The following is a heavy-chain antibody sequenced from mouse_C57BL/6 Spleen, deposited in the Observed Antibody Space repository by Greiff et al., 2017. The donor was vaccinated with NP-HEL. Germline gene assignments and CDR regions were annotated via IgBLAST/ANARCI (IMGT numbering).Heavy chain of an antibody. Sequence: EVMLVESGGGLVKPGGSLKLSCAASGFTFSSYAMSWVRQTPEKRLEWVATISDGGSYTYYPDNVKGRFTISRDNAKNNLYLQMSHLKSEDTAMYYCAREGGFITTDGYFDVWGTGTTVTVSS. CDR3: AREGGFITTDGYFDV. CDR1: GFTFSSYA. D-gene: IGHD1-1*01. V-gene: IGHV5-4*03. CDR2: ISDGGSYT. J-gene: IGHJ1*03.